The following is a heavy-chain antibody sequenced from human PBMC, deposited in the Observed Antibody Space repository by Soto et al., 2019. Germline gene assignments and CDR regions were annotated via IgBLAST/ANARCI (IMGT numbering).Heavy chain of an antibody. J-gene: IGHJ3*02. D-gene: IGHD2-8*01. Sequence: LATLSITRAVHGWPFSGYYWSGICQPPGNGLEWIGEINHSGSTNYNPSRKCRFTITEDTSKSRFTLKLSSVPAADTAVYYFARVAQNIVLMVYAIHAFDIWGQGTMGTV. CDR3: ARVAQNIVLMVYAIHAFDI. V-gene: IGHV4-34*01. CDR1: GWPFSGYY. CDR2: INHSGST.